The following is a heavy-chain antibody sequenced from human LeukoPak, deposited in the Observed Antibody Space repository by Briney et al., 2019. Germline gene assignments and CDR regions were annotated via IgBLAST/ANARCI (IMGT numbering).Heavy chain of an antibody. Sequence: GGSLRLSCAASGFTFSAYGMHWVRQAPGKGLVWVSRINSDGSSTSYADSVKGRFTISRDNAKNTLFLQMNSLRAEDTAVYYCVTHEITVITRSTFDYWGQGILVTVSS. J-gene: IGHJ4*02. CDR3: VTHEITVITRSTFDY. CDR2: INSDGSST. CDR1: GFTFSAYG. V-gene: IGHV3-74*01. D-gene: IGHD4-23*01.